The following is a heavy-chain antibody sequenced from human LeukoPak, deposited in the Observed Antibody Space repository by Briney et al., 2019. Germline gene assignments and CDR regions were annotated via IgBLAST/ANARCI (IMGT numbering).Heavy chain of an antibody. CDR3: ARAHSSGWLVFQH. D-gene: IGHD6-19*01. Sequence: ASVKVSCKASGYTFTSYYMHWVRQAPGQGLVWMGIINPSGGSTGYPQNFQGRVTMTSDMSTSTVYMELSSLRSEDTAVYYCARAHSSGWLVFQHWGQGTLVTVSS. V-gene: IGHV1-46*01. J-gene: IGHJ1*01. CDR2: INPSGGST. CDR1: GYTFTSYY.